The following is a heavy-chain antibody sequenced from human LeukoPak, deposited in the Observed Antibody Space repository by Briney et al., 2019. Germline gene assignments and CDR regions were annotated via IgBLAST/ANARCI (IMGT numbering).Heavy chain of an antibody. D-gene: IGHD3-22*01. CDR1: GGSISSYY. CDR2: IYTSGST. CDR3: ARHDDHYDSDDAFDF. Sequence: PSETLSLTCTVSGGSISSYYWSWIRQPAGKGLEWIGRIYTSGSTNYNPSLKSRVTISVATSKSQFSLKLSSVTAADTAVYYCARHDDHYDSDDAFDFWGQGTMVIVSS. V-gene: IGHV4-4*07. J-gene: IGHJ3*01.